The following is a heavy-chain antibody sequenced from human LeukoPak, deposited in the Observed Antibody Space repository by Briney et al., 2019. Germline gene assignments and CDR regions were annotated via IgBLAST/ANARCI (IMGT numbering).Heavy chain of an antibody. CDR3: ARDIPSGFYTPDY. J-gene: IGHJ4*02. D-gene: IGHD5-12*01. CDR1: GFTFSDYW. CDR2: IETDGDQK. Sequence: GGSLRLSCIASGFTFSDYWRSWVRQAPGMGLEWVANIETDGDQKNYVDSVKGRFTISRDNARNSLYLQMSSLRVDDTAVYFCARDIPSGFYTPDYWGRGTLVTVSS. V-gene: IGHV3-7*01.